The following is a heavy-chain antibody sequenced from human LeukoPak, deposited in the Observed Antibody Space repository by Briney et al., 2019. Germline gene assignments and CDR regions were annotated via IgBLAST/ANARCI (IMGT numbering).Heavy chain of an antibody. V-gene: IGHV3-30*18. J-gene: IGHJ4*02. D-gene: IGHD6-19*01. Sequence: GRSLRLSCAASGFTSSSYGMHWVRQAPGKGLEWVAVISYDGSNKYYADSVKGRFTISRDNSKNTLYLQMNSLRAEDTAVYYCAKVPGYSSGWYYFDYWGQGTLVTVSS. CDR2: ISYDGSNK. CDR3: AKVPGYSSGWYYFDY. CDR1: GFTSSSYG.